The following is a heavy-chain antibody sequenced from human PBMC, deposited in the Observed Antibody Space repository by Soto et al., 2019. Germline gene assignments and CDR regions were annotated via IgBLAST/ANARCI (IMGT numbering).Heavy chain of an antibody. J-gene: IGHJ6*02. V-gene: IGHV5-51*01. Sequence: GESLKISCKGSGYSFTSYWIGLVRQMPGKGLEWMGIIYPGDSDTRYSPSFQGHLTISADESISTAYLQWSSLRASDTAMYYCARQGGGGYSGDTTPYYCYGMDVWGQGTTVTVS. CDR2: IYPGDSDT. CDR1: GYSFTSYW. CDR3: ARQGGGGYSGDTTPYYCYGMDV. D-gene: IGHD5-12*01.